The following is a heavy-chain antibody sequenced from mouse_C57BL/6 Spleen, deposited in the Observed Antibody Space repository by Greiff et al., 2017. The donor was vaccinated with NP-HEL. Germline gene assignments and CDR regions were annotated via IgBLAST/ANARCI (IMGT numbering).Heavy chain of an antibody. CDR3: TRVWDGYYFDY. D-gene: IGHD4-1*01. J-gene: IGHJ2*01. CDR2: IDPETGGT. V-gene: IGHV1-15*01. CDR1: GYTFTDYE. Sequence: QVQLQQSGAELVRPGASVTLSCKASGYTFTDYEMHWVKQTPVHGLEWIGAIDPETGGTAYNQKFKGKAILTADKSSSTAYMELRSLTSEDSAVYYCTRVWDGYYFDYWGQGTTLTVSS.